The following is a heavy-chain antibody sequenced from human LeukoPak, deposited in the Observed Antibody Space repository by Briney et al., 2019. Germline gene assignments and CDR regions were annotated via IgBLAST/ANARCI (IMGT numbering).Heavy chain of an antibody. V-gene: IGHV3-30*18. CDR3: AKDPEMTTVTYLDY. J-gene: IGHJ4*02. D-gene: IGHD4-17*01. Sequence: GGSLRLSCAASGFTFSSYGMHWVRQAPGKGLEWVAVISYDGSNKYYADSVKGRFTISRDNSKNTLYLQMNSLRAEDTAVYYCAKDPEMTTVTYLDYWGQGTLVTVSS. CDR1: GFTFSSYG. CDR2: ISYDGSNK.